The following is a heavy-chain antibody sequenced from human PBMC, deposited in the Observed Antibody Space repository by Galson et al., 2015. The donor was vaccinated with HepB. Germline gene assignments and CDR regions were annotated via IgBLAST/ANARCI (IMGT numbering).Heavy chain of an antibody. Sequence: SLRLSCAPTGFTFDYYAMTWVRRAPGKGLEWVSGISPSGDMSFVANSVRGRFTISRDNSNNVLYLHMKGLRVEDTALYYCAKVQPRKNDDWYYSAWGEIDAWGQGTLVSVSS. CDR2: ISPSGDMS. V-gene: IGHV3-23*01. CDR3: AKVQPRKNDDWYYSAWGEIDA. D-gene: IGHD1-7*01. CDR1: GFTFDYYA. J-gene: IGHJ5*02.